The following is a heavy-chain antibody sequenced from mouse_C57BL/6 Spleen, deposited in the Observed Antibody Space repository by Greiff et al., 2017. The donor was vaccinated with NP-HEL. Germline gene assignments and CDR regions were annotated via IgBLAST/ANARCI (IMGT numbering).Heavy chain of an antibody. CDR2: ISSGSSTI. CDR1: GFTFSDYG. Sequence: DVHLVESGGGLVKPGGSLKLSCAASGFTFSDYGMHWVRQAPEKGLEWVAYISSGSSTIYYADTVKGRFTISRDNAKNTLFLQMTRLRSEDTAMYYCARGAVYFDYWGQGTTLTVSS. V-gene: IGHV5-17*01. D-gene: IGHD3-3*01. J-gene: IGHJ2*01. CDR3: ARGAVYFDY.